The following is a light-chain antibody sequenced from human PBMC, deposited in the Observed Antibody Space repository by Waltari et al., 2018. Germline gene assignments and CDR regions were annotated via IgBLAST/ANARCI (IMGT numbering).Light chain of an antibody. Sequence: QSLLTQPPSVSGTPGQRVTIPCSGSTSNIGSNVVSWYQQLPGAAPKLLIHRNNQRPSGVPARFSCSKSGTSASLAISGLQSADEADYYCSAWDDSLNGHVVFGGGTKLIVL. V-gene: IGLV1-44*01. CDR1: TSNIGSNV. J-gene: IGLJ2*01. CDR2: RNN. CDR3: SAWDDSLNGHVV.